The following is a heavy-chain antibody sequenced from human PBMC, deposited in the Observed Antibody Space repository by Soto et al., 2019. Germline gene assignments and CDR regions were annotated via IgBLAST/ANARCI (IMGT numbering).Heavy chain of an antibody. CDR1: GYTFTGYY. V-gene: IGHV1-2*06. Sequence: GASVKVSCKASGYTFTGYYMHWVRQAPGQGLEWMGRINPSSGGTNYAQKFQGRVTMTRDTSISTAYMELSRLRSDDTAVYYCAREYSYERWLMGVYGMDVWGQGTTVTVSS. CDR2: INPSSGGT. CDR3: AREYSYERWLMGVYGMDV. D-gene: IGHD5-18*01. J-gene: IGHJ6*02.